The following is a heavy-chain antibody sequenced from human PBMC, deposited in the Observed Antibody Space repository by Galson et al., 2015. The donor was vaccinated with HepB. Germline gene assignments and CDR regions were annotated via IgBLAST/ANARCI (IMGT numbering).Heavy chain of an antibody. CDR2: IWYDGSNK. D-gene: IGHD3-22*01. Sequence: SLRLSCAASGFTFSSYEMNWVCQAPGKGLEWVAVIWYDGSNKYYADSVKGRFTISRDNSKNTLYLQMNSLRAEDTAVYYCARYDRYYYDSSAYGGGAFDIWGQGTMVTVSS. CDR1: GFTFSSYE. J-gene: IGHJ3*02. V-gene: IGHV3-33*08. CDR3: ARYDRYYYDSSAYGGGAFDI.